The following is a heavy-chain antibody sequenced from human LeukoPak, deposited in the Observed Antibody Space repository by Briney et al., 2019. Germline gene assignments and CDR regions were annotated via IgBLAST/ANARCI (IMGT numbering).Heavy chain of an antibody. J-gene: IGHJ4*02. V-gene: IGHV1-18*01. CDR2: ISAYNGNT. D-gene: IGHD6-13*01. CDR3: AREVIAAAGTAYFDY. Sequence: ASVKVSCKAYGYTFNSYGISWVRQAPGQGLEWMGWISAYNGNTNYAQKLQGRVTMTTDTSTSTAYMELRSLRSDDTAVYYCAREVIAAAGTAYFDYWGQGTPVTVSS. CDR1: GYTFNSYG.